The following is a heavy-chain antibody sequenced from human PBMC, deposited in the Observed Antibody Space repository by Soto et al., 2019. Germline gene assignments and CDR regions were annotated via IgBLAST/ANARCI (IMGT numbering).Heavy chain of an antibody. D-gene: IGHD1-20*01. CDR3: VNRMTGTTDEAFDT. Sequence: QITLKESGPTLAKPTQTLTLTCTISGFSLSNRGMGVGWIRQPPGTAREWLALIYWDDNKSYTPSLKSRLPSAKDTSKDPVVVTRTNMDPVDTSTNSCVNRMTGTTDEAFDTWGPATMVSVSS. CDR1: GFSLSNRGMG. J-gene: IGHJ3*02. CDR2: IYWDDNK. V-gene: IGHV2-5*02.